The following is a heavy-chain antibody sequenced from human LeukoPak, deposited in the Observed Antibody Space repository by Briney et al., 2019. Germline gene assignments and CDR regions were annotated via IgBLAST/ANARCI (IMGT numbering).Heavy chain of an antibody. D-gene: IGHD3-9*01. V-gene: IGHV4-34*01. CDR2: INHSGST. J-gene: IGHJ3*02. CDR1: GGSFSGYY. Sequence: PSETLSLTCAVYGGSFSGYYWSWIRQPPGKGLEWIGEINHSGSTNYNPSLKSRVTISVDTSKNQFPLKLSSVTAADTAVYYCARGPHYDILTGYYNDAFDIWGQGTMVTVSS. CDR3: ARGPHYDILTGYYNDAFDI.